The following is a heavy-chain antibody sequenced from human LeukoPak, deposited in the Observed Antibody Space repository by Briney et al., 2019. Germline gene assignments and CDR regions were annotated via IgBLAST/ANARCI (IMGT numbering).Heavy chain of an antibody. D-gene: IGHD6-19*01. CDR1: GGSISSYY. J-gene: IGHJ4*02. CDR2: IYYSGST. Sequence: SETLSLTCTVSGGSISSYYWGWIRQPPGKGLEWIGSIYYSGSTYYNPSLKSRVTISVDTSKNQFSLKLSSVTAADTAVYYCARISVAVGRSLDYWGQGTLVTVSS. V-gene: IGHV4-39*07. CDR3: ARISVAVGRSLDY.